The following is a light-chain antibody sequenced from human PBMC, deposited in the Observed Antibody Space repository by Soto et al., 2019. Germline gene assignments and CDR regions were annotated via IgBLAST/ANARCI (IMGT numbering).Light chain of an antibody. V-gene: IGKV1-39*01. CDR1: QSVNNY. Sequence: DIQVTQSPSSLSASVGDRVTVTCRTSQSVNNYLNWYQQKPGRAPKLLIYASTNLQSGVPTRFSGSGFGTYFSLTISSLQPEDFATYYCQQSYSSLYTFGQGTKLDIK. J-gene: IGKJ2*01. CDR3: QQSYSSLYT. CDR2: AST.